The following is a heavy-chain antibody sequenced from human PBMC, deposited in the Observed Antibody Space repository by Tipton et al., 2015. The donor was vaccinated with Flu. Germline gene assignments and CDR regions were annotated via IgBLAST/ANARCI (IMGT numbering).Heavy chain of an antibody. CDR2: VSRSGDT. CDR3: ARMEWTVTTPRYFDL. CDR1: GDSISSDYF. J-gene: IGHJ2*01. D-gene: IGHD4-17*01. Sequence: TLSLTCAVSGDSISSDYFWGWIRQFPGKGLEWIGTVSRSGDTNYNPSLRSRVTISMDTSKNQFSLKLSSMTAADTAVYYCARMEWTVTTPRYFDLWGRGTLVTVSS. V-gene: IGHV4-38-2*01.